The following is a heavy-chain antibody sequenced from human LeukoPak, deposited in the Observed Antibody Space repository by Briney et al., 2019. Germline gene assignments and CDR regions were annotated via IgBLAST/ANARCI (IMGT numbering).Heavy chain of an antibody. CDR2: IKYDGSTS. D-gene: IGHD2-2*01. CDR1: GFTFTTYW. CDR3: ARLSDTEGSSTSYRASDI. J-gene: IGHJ3*02. V-gene: IGHV3-74*01. Sequence: GGSLRLSCEASGFTFTTYWIHWVRQGPGKGLVWVSRIKYDGSTSNYADSVKGRFTISRDNAKNTVYLQMNSLRVEDTAVYYCARLSDTEGSSTSYRASDIWGQGTMVTVFS.